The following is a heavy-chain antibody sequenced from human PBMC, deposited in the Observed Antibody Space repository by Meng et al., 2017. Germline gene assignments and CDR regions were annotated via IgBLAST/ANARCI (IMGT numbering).Heavy chain of an antibody. J-gene: IGHJ3*02. CDR2: IYYSGST. Sequence: SETLSLTCTVSGGSISSSSYYWGWIRQPPGKGLEWIGYIYYSGSTNYNPSLKSRVTISVDTSKNQFSLKLSSVTAADTAVYYCARGREGSSFGGGADAFDIWGQGTMVTVSS. V-gene: IGHV4-61*05. CDR1: GGSISSSSYY. D-gene: IGHD6-13*01. CDR3: ARGREGSSFGGGADAFDI.